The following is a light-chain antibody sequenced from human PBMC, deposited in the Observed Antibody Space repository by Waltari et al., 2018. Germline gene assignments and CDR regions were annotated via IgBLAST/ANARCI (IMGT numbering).Light chain of an antibody. CDR2: AAS. CDR1: QSINRY. Sequence: DIQMTQSPSSLSASVGDRVTITCRASQSINRYLNWYQQKPGKAPRLLIYAASSLQSGVPSRFRGSGSGTDFTLSISSLQPEDFATYYCQQSYATSITFGQGTQLEIK. V-gene: IGKV1-39*01. CDR3: QQSYATSIT. J-gene: IGKJ5*01.